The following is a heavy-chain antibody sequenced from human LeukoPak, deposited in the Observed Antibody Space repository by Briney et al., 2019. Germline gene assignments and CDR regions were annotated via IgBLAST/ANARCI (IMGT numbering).Heavy chain of an antibody. Sequence: GGSLRLSCAVSGFTFSSFAMSWVRQLPGKGLEWVSGIISSGGGTYYADSVKGRFTISRDNSKNTLYLQMNSLRAEDTAIYYCAKDQTISGVNFFDFWGQGTLVTVSS. CDR3: AKDQTISGVNFFDF. D-gene: IGHD3-10*01. CDR2: IISSGGGT. J-gene: IGHJ4*02. V-gene: IGHV3-23*01. CDR1: GFTFSSFA.